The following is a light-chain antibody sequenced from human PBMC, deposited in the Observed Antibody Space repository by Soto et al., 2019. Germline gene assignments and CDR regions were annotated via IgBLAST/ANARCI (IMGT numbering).Light chain of an antibody. CDR1: LPISNY. V-gene: IGKV1-27*01. J-gene: IGKJ4*01. Sequence: IHMTQSPSSLSASLRDTVTSTCLAVLPISNYLACSQQKPGIIPDHLIYAQCTLQAGVPSRFSGSGSGTDFTLTISSLQQEDVAAYYCQKYYCALLTFGGGTRLEIK. CDR3: QKYYCALLT. CDR2: AQC.